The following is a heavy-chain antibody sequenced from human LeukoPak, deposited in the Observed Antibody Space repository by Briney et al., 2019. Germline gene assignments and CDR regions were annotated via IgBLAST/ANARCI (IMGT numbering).Heavy chain of an antibody. V-gene: IGHV4-59*01. D-gene: IGHD4-23*01. CDR3: ARNSEFYLFDP. CDR1: GGSISSYY. CDR2: IYYSGST. J-gene: IGHJ5*02. Sequence: SETLSLTCTVSGGSISSYYWSWIRQPPGKGLEWIGYIYYSGSTNYNPSLKSRVTISVDTSKNQFSPKLSSVTAADTAVYCCARNSEFYLFDPWGQGTLVTVSS.